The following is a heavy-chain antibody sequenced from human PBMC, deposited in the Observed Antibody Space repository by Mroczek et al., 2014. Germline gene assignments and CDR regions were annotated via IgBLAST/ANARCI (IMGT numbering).Heavy chain of an antibody. V-gene: IGHV2-5*01. J-gene: IGHJ2*01. CDR2: IYWNDDK. CDR1: GFSLSTSGVG. Sequence: SGPTLVKPTQTLTLTCTFSGFSLSTSGVGVGWIRQPPGKALEWLALIYWNDDKRYSPSLKSRLTITKDTSKNQVVLTMTNMDPVDTATYYCAHRKGGEMATKELWYFDLVGPWHPGPLSP. CDR3: AHRKGGEMATKELWYFDL. D-gene: IGHD5-24*01.